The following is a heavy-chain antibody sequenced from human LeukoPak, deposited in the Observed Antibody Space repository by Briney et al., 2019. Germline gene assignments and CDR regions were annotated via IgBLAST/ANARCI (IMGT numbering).Heavy chain of an antibody. CDR2: ISGSGGST. D-gene: IGHD6-13*01. CDR1: GFTFSSYA. V-gene: IGHV3-23*01. J-gene: IGHJ5*02. Sequence: GGSLRISCAASGFTFSSYAMSWVRQAPGKGLEWVSAISGSGGSTYYADSVKGRFTISRDNSKNTLYLQMNSLRAEDTAVYYCAKPGIAAAGTGWFDPWGQGTLVTVSS. CDR3: AKPGIAAAGTGWFDP.